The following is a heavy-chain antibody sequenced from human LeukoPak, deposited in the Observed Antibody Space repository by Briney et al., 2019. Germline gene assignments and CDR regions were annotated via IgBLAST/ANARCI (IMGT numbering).Heavy chain of an antibody. J-gene: IGHJ6*02. Sequence: QPGGSLRLSCAASGFTFSSYAMSWVRQAPGKGLEWVSAISGSGGSTYYADSVKGRFTISRDNAKNSLYLQMNSLRAEDTAVYYCARGGGWIGYYYYGMDVWGQGTTVTVSS. D-gene: IGHD3-16*01. V-gene: IGHV3-23*01. CDR2: ISGSGGST. CDR1: GFTFSSYA. CDR3: ARGGGWIGYYYYGMDV.